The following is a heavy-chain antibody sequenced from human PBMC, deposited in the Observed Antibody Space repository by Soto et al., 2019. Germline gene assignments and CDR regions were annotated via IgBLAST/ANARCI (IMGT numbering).Heavy chain of an antibody. CDR2: IYKSATT. CDR1: GYSISSGYY. CDR3: ARGRYCLTGRCFPNWFDS. D-gene: IGHD2-15*01. V-gene: IGHV4-38-2*01. Sequence: SETLSLTCAVSGYSISSGYYWGWIRQPPGQALEYIGYIYKSATTYYNPSFESRVAISLDTSKSQFSLNVTSVTAADTAVYFCARGRYCLTGRCFPNWFDSWGQGTLVTVSS. J-gene: IGHJ5*01.